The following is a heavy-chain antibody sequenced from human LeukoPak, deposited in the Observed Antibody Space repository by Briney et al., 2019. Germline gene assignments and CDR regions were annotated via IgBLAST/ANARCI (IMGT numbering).Heavy chain of an antibody. CDR2: ITGSGGST. J-gene: IGHJ6*03. Sequence: GTLRLSCAASAFPFSSYGMGWVRQAPGKGLEWVSAITGSGGSTYHADSVKGRFTISRDNSKNTLYLQMNSLRAEDTAVYYCAKIGRRYDFWTGYYEEEVDYMDVWGKGTTVTVSS. CDR3: AKIGRRYDFWTGYYEEEVDYMDV. V-gene: IGHV3-23*01. D-gene: IGHD3-3*01. CDR1: AFPFSSYG.